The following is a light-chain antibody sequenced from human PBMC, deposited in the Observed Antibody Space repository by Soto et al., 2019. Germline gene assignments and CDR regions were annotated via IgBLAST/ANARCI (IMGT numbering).Light chain of an antibody. CDR2: LTS. CDR1: QALNTR. Sequence: EIVLTQSPATLSAFPGDRVTLSCRASQALNTRLAWYQHKPGQAPRLLIYLTSNRAAGVPSRFSAWGSETDFTLTISDVQPEDFAVYYCQQHSNWPLTFGGGTKV. V-gene: IGKV3-11*01. CDR3: QQHSNWPLT. J-gene: IGKJ4*01.